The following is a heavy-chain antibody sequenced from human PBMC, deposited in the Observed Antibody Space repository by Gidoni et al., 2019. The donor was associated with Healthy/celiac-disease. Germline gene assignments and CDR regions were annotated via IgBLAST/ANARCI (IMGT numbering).Heavy chain of an antibody. D-gene: IGHD3-22*01. CDR1: GFPFSDYY. J-gene: IGHJ4*02. Sequence: QVQLVESGGGLVKPGGSLRLSCAASGFPFSDYYMSWIRQAPGKGLEWVSYISSSGSNIYYAASGKGRFTISRDNAKNSLYLQMNSLRAEDTAVYYCARDYDSSGWFDYWGQGTLVTVSS. V-gene: IGHV3-11*01. CDR2: ISSSGSNI. CDR3: ARDYDSSGWFDY.